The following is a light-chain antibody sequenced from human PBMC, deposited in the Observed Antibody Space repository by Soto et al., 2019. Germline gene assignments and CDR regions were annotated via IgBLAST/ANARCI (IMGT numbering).Light chain of an antibody. CDR3: QQRSNWPLT. J-gene: IGKJ1*01. Sequence: EIVLTQSPATLSSSPGERATLSCRASQSVSSYLAWYQQKPGQAPRLLIYDASNRATGIPARFSGSGSGTDFTLTISSLEPEDFAVYYGQQRSNWPLTFGQGTKVEIK. CDR1: QSVSSY. V-gene: IGKV3-11*01. CDR2: DAS.